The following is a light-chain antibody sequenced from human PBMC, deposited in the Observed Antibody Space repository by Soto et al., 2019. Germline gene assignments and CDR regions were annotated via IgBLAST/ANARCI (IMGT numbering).Light chain of an antibody. CDR1: QNVSTY. Sequence: EIVSTQSPATLSLSPGERATLSCRASQNVSTYLAWYQQKPGQAPRLLIYDASNRATGIPARFSGSGSGTDFTLTITGLEPEDFAVYYCQQRTNWLTFGPGTKVDIK. CDR3: QQRTNWLT. V-gene: IGKV3-11*01. CDR2: DAS. J-gene: IGKJ3*01.